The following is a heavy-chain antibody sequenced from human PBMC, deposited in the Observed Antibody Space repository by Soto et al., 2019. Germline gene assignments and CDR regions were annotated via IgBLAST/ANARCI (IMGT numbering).Heavy chain of an antibody. CDR3: ARVINRSIWPLVED. CDR1: GYTFTSYN. Sequence: ASVKVSCTASGYTFTSYNMHWVRQAPGQRLEWMGWINAGNGNTKYSQNFQGRVTITRDTSASTAYMDLSSLRSEDTAVYYCARVINRSIWPLVEDWGEGTLVSVS. V-gene: IGHV1-3*01. J-gene: IGHJ4*02. CDR2: INAGNGNT. D-gene: IGHD3-3*02.